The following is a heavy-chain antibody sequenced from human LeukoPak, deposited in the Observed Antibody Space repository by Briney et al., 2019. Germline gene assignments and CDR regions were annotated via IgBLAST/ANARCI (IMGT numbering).Heavy chain of an antibody. CDR3: VRELTMVQGPIRYFDY. D-gene: IGHD3-10*01. J-gene: IGHJ4*02. CDR2: IDSDDTTT. V-gene: IGHV3-74*01. Sequence: PGGSLRLSCAASGFTFSSYWMHWVRQGPGKGLVWVSRIDSDDTTTTYADSVKGRFTVSRDNAKNTLYLQMNSLRAEDTAVYYCVRELTMVQGPIRYFDYWGQGTLVTVSS. CDR1: GFTFSSYW.